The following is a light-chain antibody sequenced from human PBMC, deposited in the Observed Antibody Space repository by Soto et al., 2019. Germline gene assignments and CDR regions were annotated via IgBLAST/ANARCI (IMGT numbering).Light chain of an antibody. V-gene: IGLV1-44*01. Sequence: QSVLTQPPSASGTPGQRVTISCSGSSSNIGSNTVNWYQQLPGTAPKLLIYSNNQRPSGVPDRFSGSKYGTSASLAISGLQSADEADYYCAAWDDSLNGRYVFGTGTKLTVL. CDR2: SNN. J-gene: IGLJ1*01. CDR3: AAWDDSLNGRYV. CDR1: SSNIGSNT.